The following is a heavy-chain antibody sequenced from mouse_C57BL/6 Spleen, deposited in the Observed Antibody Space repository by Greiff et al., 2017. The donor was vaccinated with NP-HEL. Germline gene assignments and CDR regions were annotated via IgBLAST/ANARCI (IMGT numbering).Heavy chain of an antibody. CDR2: INPGSGGT. V-gene: IGHV1-54*01. Sequence: QVQLQQSGAELVRPGTSVKVSCKASGYAFTNYLIEWVKQRPGQGLEWIGVINPGSGGTNYNEKFKGKATLTADKSSSTAYMQLSSLTSEDSAVYFCARDSNFPYAMDYWGQGTSVTVSS. D-gene: IGHD2-5*01. CDR3: ARDSNFPYAMDY. J-gene: IGHJ4*01. CDR1: GYAFTNYL.